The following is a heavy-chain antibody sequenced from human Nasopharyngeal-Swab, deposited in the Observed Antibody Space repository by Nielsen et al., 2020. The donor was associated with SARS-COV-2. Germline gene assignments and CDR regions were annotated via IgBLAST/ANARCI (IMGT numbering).Heavy chain of an antibody. CDR2: IVPALGLP. Sequence: SVKVSCKTSGDTFTNSAISWVRQAPGQGLEWMGGIVPALGLPNYAQKFRGRVTISADRSTTTSYLELSSQRSEDTAIYYCAREGEYGAYDAPDYWGQGTLVTVSS. CDR1: GDTFTNSA. D-gene: IGHD5-12*01. J-gene: IGHJ4*02. V-gene: IGHV1-69*10. CDR3: AREGEYGAYDAPDY.